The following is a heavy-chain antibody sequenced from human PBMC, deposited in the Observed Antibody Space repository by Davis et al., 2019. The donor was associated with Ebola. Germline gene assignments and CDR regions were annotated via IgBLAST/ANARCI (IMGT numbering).Heavy chain of an antibody. J-gene: IGHJ4*02. Sequence: GGSLRLSCAASGFTFSDYYMSWIRQAPGKGLEWVSYISSSSSTIYYADSVKGRFTISRDNAKNSLYLQMNSLRDEDTAVYYCARDRRDGYNPLDYWGQGTLVTVSS. D-gene: IGHD5-24*01. CDR2: ISSSSSTI. V-gene: IGHV3-11*04. CDR1: GFTFSDYY. CDR3: ARDRRDGYNPLDY.